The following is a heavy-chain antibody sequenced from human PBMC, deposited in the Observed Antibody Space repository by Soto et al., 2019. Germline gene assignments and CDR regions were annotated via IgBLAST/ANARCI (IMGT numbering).Heavy chain of an antibody. D-gene: IGHD2-21*02. CDR1: GYTFPSYY. CDR2: INPSGGST. V-gene: IGHV1-46*03. CDR3: ARDWLVPAAMRAYCGGDCYPSTSIYYYYYYGMDV. J-gene: IGHJ6*02. Sequence: ASGKVSCKASGYTFPSYYMHWVRQAPGKGLEWMGIINPSGGSTSYAQKFQGRVTMTRDTSTSTVYMELSSLRSEDTAVYYCARDWLVPAAMRAYCGGDCYPSTSIYYYYYYGMDVWGQGTLVTVSS.